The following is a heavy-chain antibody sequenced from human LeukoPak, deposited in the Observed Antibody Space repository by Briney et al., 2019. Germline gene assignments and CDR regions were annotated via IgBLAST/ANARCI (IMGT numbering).Heavy chain of an antibody. D-gene: IGHD1-26*01. V-gene: IGHV3-9*01. CDR3: ARPVAASSEVDY. Sequence: GGSLRLSCAASGFTFDDYAMHWVRQAPGKGLEWVSGISWNSGSIGYADSVKGRFTISRDNAKNSLYLQMNSLRAEDTAVYYCARPVAASSEVDYWGQGTLVTVSS. CDR2: ISWNSGSI. CDR1: GFTFDDYA. J-gene: IGHJ4*02.